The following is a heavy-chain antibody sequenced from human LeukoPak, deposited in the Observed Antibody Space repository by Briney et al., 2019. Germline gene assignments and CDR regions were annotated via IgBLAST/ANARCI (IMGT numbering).Heavy chain of an antibody. CDR3: VRESREIRFDY. V-gene: IGHV3-74*01. CDR2: INTDGSTT. D-gene: IGHD1-26*01. Sequence: GGSLRLSCAASGFTFSDYWMHWVRQAPGKGLMGVSRINTDGSTTTYADSVKGRFTISRDNAKNTLYLQMNSLRVEDTAVYYCVRESREIRFDYWGQGILVSVSS. CDR1: GFTFSDYW. J-gene: IGHJ4*02.